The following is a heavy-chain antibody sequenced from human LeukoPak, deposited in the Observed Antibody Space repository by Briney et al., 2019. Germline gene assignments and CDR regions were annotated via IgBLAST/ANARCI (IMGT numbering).Heavy chain of an antibody. D-gene: IGHD6-19*01. J-gene: IGHJ6*03. CDR2: IKQDGSEK. CDR1: GFTFSSYW. Sequence: GGSLRLSCAASGFTFSSYWMSWVRQAPGKGLEWVANIKQDGSEKYYVDSVKGRFTISRDNAKNSLYLQMSSLRAEDTAVYYRARDRYSSGWSDYMDVWGKGTTVTVSS. CDR3: ARDRYSSGWSDYMDV. V-gene: IGHV3-7*01.